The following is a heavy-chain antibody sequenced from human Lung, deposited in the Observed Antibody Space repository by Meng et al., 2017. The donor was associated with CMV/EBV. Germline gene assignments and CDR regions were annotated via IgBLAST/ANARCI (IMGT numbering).Heavy chain of an antibody. D-gene: IGHD3-10*01. CDR3: ARVLFMGSYYFDY. V-gene: IGHV3-21*01. J-gene: IGHJ4*02. Sequence: LTXXASGFTFSSYSMNWVRRAPGKGLEWVSSISSSSSYIYYADSVKGRFTISRDNAKNSLYLQMNSLRAEDTAVYYCARVLFMGSYYFDYWGQGTLVTVSS. CDR1: GFTFSSYS. CDR2: ISSSSSYI.